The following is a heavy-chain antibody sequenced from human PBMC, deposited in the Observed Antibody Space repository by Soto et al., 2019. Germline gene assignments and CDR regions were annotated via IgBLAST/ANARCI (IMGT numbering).Heavy chain of an antibody. V-gene: IGHV4-39*01. Sequence: QLQLQESGPGLVKPSETLSLTCTVSGGSISSSSYYWCWIRQPPGNGLAWIGSIYYSGSTYYNPSLQSRVTKSVDTSNNQFSLKLSSVTAADTAEYYCARQPYWSSTSCYHFSNWFDPWGQGTLVTVSS. D-gene: IGHD2-2*01. CDR3: ARQPYWSSTSCYHFSNWFDP. J-gene: IGHJ5*02. CDR1: GGSISSSSYY. CDR2: IYYSGST.